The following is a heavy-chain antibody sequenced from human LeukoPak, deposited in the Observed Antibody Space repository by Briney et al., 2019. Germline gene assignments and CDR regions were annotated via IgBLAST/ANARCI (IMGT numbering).Heavy chain of an antibody. CDR1: GASISSDY. CDR3: ARDGNWYYYDSSGNSHRRGAFDV. Sequence: PSETLSLTCSVSGASISSDYWSWIRQHPGKGLEWIGYIFHSGDTYYNPSLRSRVTISVDTSKNQFSLKLISVTAADTAVYYCARDGNWYYYDSSGNSHRRGAFDVWGQGTMVTVSS. D-gene: IGHD3-22*01. J-gene: IGHJ3*01. V-gene: IGHV4-31*03. CDR2: IFHSGDT.